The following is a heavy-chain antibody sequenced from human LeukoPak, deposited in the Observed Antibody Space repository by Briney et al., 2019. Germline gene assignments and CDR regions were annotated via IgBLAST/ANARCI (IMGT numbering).Heavy chain of an antibody. CDR1: GYTFTGYY. CDR3: ARAPRGYCSSTSCPDY. CDR2: INPNSGGT. J-gene: IGHJ4*02. V-gene: IGHV1-2*02. Sequence: ASVKVSCEASGYTFTGYYMHWVRQAPGQGLEWMGWINPNSGGTNYAQKFQGRVTMTRDTSISTAYMELSRLRSDDTAVYYCARAPRGYCSSTSCPDYWGQGTLVTVSS. D-gene: IGHD2-2*01.